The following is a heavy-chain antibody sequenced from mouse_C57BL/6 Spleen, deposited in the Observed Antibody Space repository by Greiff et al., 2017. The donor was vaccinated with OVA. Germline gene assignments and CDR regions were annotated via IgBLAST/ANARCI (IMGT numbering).Heavy chain of an antibody. V-gene: IGHV1-82*01. Sequence: QVQLQQSGPELVKPGASVKISCKASGYAFSSSWMNWVKQRPGKGLEWIGRIYPGDGDTNYNGKFKGKATLTADKSSSTAYMQLSSLTSEDSAVYFCARERQLSLDYWGQGTTLTVSS. J-gene: IGHJ2*01. CDR2: IYPGDGDT. D-gene: IGHD3-2*02. CDR1: GYAFSSSW. CDR3: ARERQLSLDY.